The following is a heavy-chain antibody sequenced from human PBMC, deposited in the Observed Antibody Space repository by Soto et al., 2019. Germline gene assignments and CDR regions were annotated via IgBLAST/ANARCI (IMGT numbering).Heavy chain of an antibody. Sequence: GASVKVSCKASGYTFISYYMHWVRQAPGQGLEWMGTINPSGGSTGNAQKFQGRVTMTRDTSTSTVYMELSSLRSEDTAVYYCARHGPRDVDIVASIYAFDIWGQGTMVTVSS. CDR3: ARHGPRDVDIVASIYAFDI. D-gene: IGHD5-12*01. J-gene: IGHJ3*02. CDR1: GYTFISYY. CDR2: INPSGGST. V-gene: IGHV1-46*01.